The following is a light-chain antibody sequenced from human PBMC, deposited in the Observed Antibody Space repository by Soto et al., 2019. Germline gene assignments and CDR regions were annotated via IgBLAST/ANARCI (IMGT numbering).Light chain of an antibody. CDR3: QEYNSYSSFS. J-gene: IGKJ2*01. V-gene: IGKV1-5*01. Sequence: DIQMTQSPSTLSASVGDRVTITCRASQSISSWLAWYQQKPGKAPKVLIYDASSLERGVPSRFSGSGSGTEVTLTISTLHPADFATYYCQEYNSYSSFSCGQGTKLVIK. CDR2: DAS. CDR1: QSISSW.